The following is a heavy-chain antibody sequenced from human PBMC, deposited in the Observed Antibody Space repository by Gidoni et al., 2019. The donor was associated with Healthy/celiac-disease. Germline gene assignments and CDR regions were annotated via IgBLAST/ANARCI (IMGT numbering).Heavy chain of an antibody. CDR2: INPNSGGT. V-gene: IGHV1-2*04. J-gene: IGHJ4*02. D-gene: IGHD3-10*01. CDR3: ARTPRVYGSGSLDY. Sequence: QVQLVQSGAEVKKPGASVHVSCKASGYSFTGYSMHWVRQAPGQVLEWMGWINPNSGGTNYAQKFQGWGTMTRDTSISTAYMELSRLRSDDTAVYYCARTPRVYGSGSLDYWGQGTLVTVSS. CDR1: GYSFTGYS.